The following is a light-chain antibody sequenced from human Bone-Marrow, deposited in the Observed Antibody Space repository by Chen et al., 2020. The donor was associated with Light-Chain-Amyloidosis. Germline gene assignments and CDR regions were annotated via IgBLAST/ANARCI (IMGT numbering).Light chain of an antibody. CDR1: STNIGSWNL. CDR3: WSEAGGETFV. J-gene: IGLJ2*01. V-gene: IGLV2-23*02. Sequence: QSALTQPASVSGSPGQSITISCTGTSTNIGSWNLVSWYQQHPGKAPKLLIYDDTYRPSEISGRCDPGKSGQTDSLTVCGLQPEGEAIDYGWSEAGGETFVFGGGTTLTVL. CDR2: DDT.